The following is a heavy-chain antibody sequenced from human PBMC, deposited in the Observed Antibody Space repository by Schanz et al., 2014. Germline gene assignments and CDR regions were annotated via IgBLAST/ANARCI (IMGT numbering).Heavy chain of an antibody. Sequence: EVQLLESGGGLVQPGGSLRLSCAASGFIFSNSWMSWVRQAPGKGLEWVSSIVGGGGRTYYADSVKGRFTISRDNSKNTLYLQMNSLRVEDTAVYYCARDLISSGWYGWGQGTLVTVSS. J-gene: IGHJ4*02. CDR2: IVGGGGRT. V-gene: IGHV3-23*01. CDR1: GFIFSNSW. CDR3: ARDLISSGWYG. D-gene: IGHD6-19*01.